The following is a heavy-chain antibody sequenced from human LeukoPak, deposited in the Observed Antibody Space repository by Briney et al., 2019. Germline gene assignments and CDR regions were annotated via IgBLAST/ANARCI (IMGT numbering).Heavy chain of an antibody. V-gene: IGHV3-21*01. Sequence: GGSLRLSCAASGFTFSSYSMNWVRQAPGRGLEWVSSISYTSSYKYYADSVKGRFTIYRDNAKNSVYLQMNSLRAEDTAVYYCGMEEEAFDIWGQGTMVTVSS. CDR3: GMEEEAFDI. CDR1: GFTFSSYS. D-gene: IGHD3-3*01. CDR2: ISYTSSYK. J-gene: IGHJ3*02.